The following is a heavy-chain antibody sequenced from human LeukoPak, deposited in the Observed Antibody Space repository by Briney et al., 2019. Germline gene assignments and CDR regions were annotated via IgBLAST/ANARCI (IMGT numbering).Heavy chain of an antibody. CDR2: IYHSGST. CDR1: GGSISSGGYS. Sequence: PSQTLSLTCAVSGGSISSGGYSWSWIRQPPGKGLEWIGYIYHSGSTYYNPSLKSRVTISVDRSKNQFSLKLSSVTAADTAVYYCASSDILTGPAAVYHWGQGTLVTVSS. V-gene: IGHV4-30-2*01. D-gene: IGHD3-9*01. CDR3: ASSDILTGPAAVYH. J-gene: IGHJ4*02.